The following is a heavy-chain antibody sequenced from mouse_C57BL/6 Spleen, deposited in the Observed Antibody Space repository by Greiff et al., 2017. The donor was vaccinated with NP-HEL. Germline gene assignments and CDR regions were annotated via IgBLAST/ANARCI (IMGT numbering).Heavy chain of an antibody. CDR1: GYAFSSSW. J-gene: IGHJ1*03. V-gene: IGHV1-82*01. Sequence: VQVVESGPELVKPGASVKISCKASGYAFSSSWMNWVKQRPGKGLEWIGRIYPGDGDTNYNGKFKGKATLTADKSSSTAYMQLSSLTSEDSAVYFCARLSSSYWYFDVWGTGTTVTVSS. CDR2: IYPGDGDT. D-gene: IGHD1-1*01. CDR3: ARLSSSYWYFDV.